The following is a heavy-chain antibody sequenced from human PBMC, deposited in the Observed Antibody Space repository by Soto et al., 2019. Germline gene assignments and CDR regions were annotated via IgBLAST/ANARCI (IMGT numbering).Heavy chain of an antibody. Sequence: GGSLRLSCAASGFTFSSYCIHWVRQAPCKGLEWVAVISYDGSNKYYADSVKGRFTISRDNTKNTLYLQMNSLRAEDTAVYYCAKALTEYWAFDIWGQGTMVTVSS. V-gene: IGHV3-30*18. CDR2: ISYDGSNK. D-gene: IGHD2-8*02. J-gene: IGHJ3*02. CDR1: GFTFSSYC. CDR3: AKALTEYWAFDI.